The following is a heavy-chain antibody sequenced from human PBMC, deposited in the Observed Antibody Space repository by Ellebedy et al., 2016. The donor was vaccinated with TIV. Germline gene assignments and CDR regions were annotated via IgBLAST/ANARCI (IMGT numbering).Heavy chain of an antibody. Sequence: SVKVSXXASGGTFSSYAISWVRQAPGQGLEWMGGIIPIFGTANYAQKFQGRVTITADKSTSTAYMELSSLRSEDTAVYYCARGELYCSSTSCHPPRYYYGMDVWGQGTTVTVSS. CDR2: IIPIFGTA. V-gene: IGHV1-69*06. D-gene: IGHD2-2*01. CDR1: GGTFSSYA. J-gene: IGHJ6*02. CDR3: ARGELYCSSTSCHPPRYYYGMDV.